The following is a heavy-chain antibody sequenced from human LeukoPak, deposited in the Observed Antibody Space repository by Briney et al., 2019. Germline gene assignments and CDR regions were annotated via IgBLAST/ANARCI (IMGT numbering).Heavy chain of an antibody. D-gene: IGHD3-3*01. CDR1: GFTFSSYW. J-gene: IGHJ4*02. Sequence: GGSLRLSCAASGFTFSSYWMSWVRQAPGKGLEWVANIKQDGSEKYYVDSVKGRFTISRDNAKNSLYLQMNSLRAEDTAVYYCARVYYDFWSGYYNLDYWGQGTLVTVSS. CDR3: ARVYYDFWSGYYNLDY. V-gene: IGHV3-7*04. CDR2: IKQDGSEK.